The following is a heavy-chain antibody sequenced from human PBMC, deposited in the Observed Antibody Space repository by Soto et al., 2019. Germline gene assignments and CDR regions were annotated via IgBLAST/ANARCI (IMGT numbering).Heavy chain of an antibody. Sequence: GGSLRLSCAASGFTFSSYGMHWVRQAPGKGLEWVAVIWYDGSNKYYADSVKGRFTISRDNSKNTLYLQMNSLRAEDTAVYYCARETIAAAVFWFDPWGQGTLVTVSS. D-gene: IGHD6-13*01. CDR2: IWYDGSNK. V-gene: IGHV3-33*01. CDR1: GFTFSSYG. J-gene: IGHJ5*02. CDR3: ARETIAAAVFWFDP.